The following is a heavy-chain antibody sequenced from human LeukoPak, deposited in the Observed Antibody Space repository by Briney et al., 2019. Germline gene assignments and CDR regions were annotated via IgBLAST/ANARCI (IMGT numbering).Heavy chain of an antibody. Sequence: SETLSLTCTVSGDSISGYYWNWIRQPPGKGLEWLGNIYSSGNTNYNPSLKSRVTISVDTSKNQFSLKLSSVTAADTAVYYCARRTNRGIVAAYFDYWGQGTLVTVSP. CDR1: GDSISGYY. D-gene: IGHD6-13*01. CDR3: ARRTNRGIVAAYFDY. CDR2: IYSSGNT. V-gene: IGHV4-59*08. J-gene: IGHJ4*02.